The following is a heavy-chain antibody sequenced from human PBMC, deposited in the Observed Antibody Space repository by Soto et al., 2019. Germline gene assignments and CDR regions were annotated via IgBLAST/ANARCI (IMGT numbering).Heavy chain of an antibody. J-gene: IGHJ6*02. CDR2: IYYSGNT. CDR3: ARDRLMATAGTARHYFGLDV. CDR1: GGSFSAYY. Sequence: SETLSLTCAVYGGSFSAYYWSWIRQPPRRGLEWIGNIYYSGNTYYNPSLKSRLTIPVDTSKNQFSLNLSSVTAADTAVYYCARDRLMATAGTARHYFGLDVWGQGTTVTVSS. V-gene: IGHV4-34*09. D-gene: IGHD5-18*01.